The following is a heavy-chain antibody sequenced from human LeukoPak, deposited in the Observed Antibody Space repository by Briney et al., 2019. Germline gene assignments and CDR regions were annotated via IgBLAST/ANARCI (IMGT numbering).Heavy chain of an antibody. D-gene: IGHD2-2*01. V-gene: IGHV4-4*07. CDR2: IYTSGST. Sequence: PSETLPLTCTVSGGSISSYYWSWIRQPAGKGLEWIGRIYTSGSTNYNPSLKSRVTMSVDTSKNQFSLKLSSVTAADTAVYYCARAALSKYCSSTSCYFDYWGQGTLVTVSS. CDR3: ARAALSKYCSSTSCYFDY. J-gene: IGHJ4*02. CDR1: GGSISSYY.